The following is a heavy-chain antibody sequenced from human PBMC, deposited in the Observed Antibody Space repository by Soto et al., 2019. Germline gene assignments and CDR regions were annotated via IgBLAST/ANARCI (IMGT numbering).Heavy chain of an antibody. J-gene: IGHJ4*02. V-gene: IGHV3-21*01. CDR2: ISSSSSYI. CDR1: GFTFSSYS. CDR3: ARGTYYYDSSVYYSL. Sequence: EVQLVEPGGGLVKPGGSLRLSCAASGFTFSSYSMNWVRQAPGKGLEWVSSISSSSSYIYHADSVKGRFTISRDNAKNSLYLQMNSLRAEDTAVYYCARGTYYYDSSVYYSLWGQGTLVTVSS. D-gene: IGHD3-22*01.